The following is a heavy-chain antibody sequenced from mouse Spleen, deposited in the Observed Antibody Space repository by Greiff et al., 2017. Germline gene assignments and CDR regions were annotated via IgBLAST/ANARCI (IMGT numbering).Heavy chain of an antibody. V-gene: IGHV5-9-2*01. CDR1: GFTFSSYG. CDR3: ARSDY. CDR2: ISGGGSYT. Sequence: EVNVVESGGGLVKPGGSLKLSCAASGFTFSSYGMSWVRQTPEKRLEWVATISGGGSYTYYPDSVKGRFTISRDNAKNNLYLQMSSLRSEDTALYYCARSDYWGQGTTLTVSS. J-gene: IGHJ2*01.